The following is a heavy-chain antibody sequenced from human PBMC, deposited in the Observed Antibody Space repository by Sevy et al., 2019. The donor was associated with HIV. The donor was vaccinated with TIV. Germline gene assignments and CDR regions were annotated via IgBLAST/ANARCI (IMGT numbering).Heavy chain of an antibody. J-gene: IGHJ5*02. CDR2: IYYSGSN. CDR3: ARAVTMIEVVTGWFDP. CDR1: GGSISSGGYY. Sequence: SETLSLTCTVSGGSISSGGYYWSWIRQHPGEGLEWIGYIYYSGSNYYNPSLKSRATISVDPSKNQFSLKLSSVTAADTAVYGCARAVTMIEVVTGWFDPWGQGTLVTVSS. V-gene: IGHV4-31*03. D-gene: IGHD3-22*01.